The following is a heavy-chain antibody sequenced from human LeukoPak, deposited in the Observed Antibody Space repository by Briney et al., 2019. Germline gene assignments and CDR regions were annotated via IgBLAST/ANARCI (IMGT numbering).Heavy chain of an antibody. V-gene: IGHV3-74*01. CDR1: GFTFSSYW. CDR3: VRPPINYYHFYY. Sequence: GGSLRLSCAASGFTFSSYWMHWVRQAPGKGLVWVSRIDSDGGSTRYADSVKGRFTISRDNAKNTLYLQMNSLRAEDTAVYYCVRPPINYYHFYYWGQGALVSVSS. CDR2: IDSDGGST. J-gene: IGHJ4*02. D-gene: IGHD1-26*01.